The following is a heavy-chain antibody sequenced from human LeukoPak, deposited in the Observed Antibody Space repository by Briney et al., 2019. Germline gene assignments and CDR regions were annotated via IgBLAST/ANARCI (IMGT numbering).Heavy chain of an antibody. D-gene: IGHD6-13*01. J-gene: IGHJ5*02. V-gene: IGHV3-21*01. CDR3: ASGVVYSSSPFDP. CDR2: ISSSSSYI. Sequence: NPGGSLRLSCAASGFTFSSYSMNWVRQAPGKGLEWVSSISSSSSYIYYADSVKGRFTISRDNAKNSLYLQMNSLRAEDTAVYYCASGVVYSSSPFDPWGQGTLVTVSS. CDR1: GFTFSSYS.